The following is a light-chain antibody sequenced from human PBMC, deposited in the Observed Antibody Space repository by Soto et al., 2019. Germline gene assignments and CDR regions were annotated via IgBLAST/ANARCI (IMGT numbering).Light chain of an antibody. V-gene: IGKV3-20*01. CDR2: GAS. J-gene: IGKJ1*01. Sequence: EIVFTQSPGTLSLSPGERATLSCRASQSVSNNYLAWYQQKPGQAPRLLIYGASNRATGIPDRFSGSGSGTDLTLTISXLEPEDFAVYYCQQYGSSGTFGQGTKVDIK. CDR3: QQYGSSGT. CDR1: QSVSNNY.